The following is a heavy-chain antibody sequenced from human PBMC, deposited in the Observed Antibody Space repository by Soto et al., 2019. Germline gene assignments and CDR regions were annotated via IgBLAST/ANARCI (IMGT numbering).Heavy chain of an antibody. J-gene: IGHJ5*02. CDR1: GFTFSSYG. CDR3: ARGSDIVVVPAGSWFDP. V-gene: IGHV3-33*01. CDR2: IWYDGSNK. D-gene: IGHD2-2*01. Sequence: GGSLRLSCAASGFTFSSYGMHWVRQAPGKGLEWVAVIWYDGSNKYYADSVKGRFTISRDNSKNTLYLQMNSLRAEDTAVYYCARGSDIVVVPAGSWFDPWGQGTLVTVSS.